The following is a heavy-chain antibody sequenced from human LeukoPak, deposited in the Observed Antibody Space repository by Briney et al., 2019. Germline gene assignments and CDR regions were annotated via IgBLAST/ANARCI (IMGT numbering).Heavy chain of an antibody. D-gene: IGHD5-12*01. CDR2: IIPIFGTA. J-gene: IGHJ4*02. CDR3: ARGGHSGYDHSVDH. V-gene: IGHV1-69*06. CDR1: GGTFSSYA. Sequence: SVKVSCKASGGTFSSYAISWVRQAPGQGLEWMGGIIPIFGTANYAQKFQGRVTITAGKSTSTAYMELSSLRSEDTAVYYCARGGHSGYDHSVDHWGQGTLVTVSS.